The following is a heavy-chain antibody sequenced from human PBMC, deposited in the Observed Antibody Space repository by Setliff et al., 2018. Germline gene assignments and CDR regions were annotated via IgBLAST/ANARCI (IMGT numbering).Heavy chain of an antibody. CDR3: AGEFFWSGYTDRQYYFYGMDV. J-gene: IGHJ6*02. V-gene: IGHV1-69*13. D-gene: IGHD3-3*01. CDR1: GGTFSSYA. CDR2: IIPVFGTA. Sequence: SVKVSCKASGGTFSSYAISWVRQAPGQGFEWMGGIIPVFGTADYAQKFQGRVTITADESTTTFYMEVSSLRSDDTAVYYCAGEFFWSGYTDRQYYFYGMDVWGQGTTVTSP.